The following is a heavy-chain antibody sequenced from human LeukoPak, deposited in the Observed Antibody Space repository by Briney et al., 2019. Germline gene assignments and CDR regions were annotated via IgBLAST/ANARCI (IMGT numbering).Heavy chain of an antibody. CDR3: ARDLDLSSGWYYGYNYYYGMDV. CDR1: GFTFSSYG. CDR2: IWYDGSNK. V-gene: IGHV3-33*01. Sequence: GGSLRLSCAASGFTFSSYGMHWVRQAPGKGLEWVAVIWYDGSNKYYADSVKGRFTISRDNSKNTLYLQMNSLRAEDTAVYYCARDLDLSSGWYYGYNYYYGMDVWGQGTTVTVSS. J-gene: IGHJ6*02. D-gene: IGHD6-19*01.